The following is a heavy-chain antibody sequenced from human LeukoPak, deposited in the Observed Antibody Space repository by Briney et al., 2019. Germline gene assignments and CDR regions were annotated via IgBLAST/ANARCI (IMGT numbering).Heavy chain of an antibody. CDR2: ISADRTYI. V-gene: IGHV3-21*01. CDR3: ARAPGTIYSNYANPDY. J-gene: IGHJ4*02. CDR1: GFIFRSYS. D-gene: IGHD4-11*01. Sequence: GGSLRLSCEASGFIFRSYSMNWVRQAPGKGLEWISSISADRTYIHYADSVKGRFTISRDNAKNSLSLQMDSLRAEDTAVYYCARAPGTIYSNYANPDYWGRGTLVTVSS.